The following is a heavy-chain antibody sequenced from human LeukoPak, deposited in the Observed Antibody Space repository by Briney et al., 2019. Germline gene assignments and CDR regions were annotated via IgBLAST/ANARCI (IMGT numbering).Heavy chain of an antibody. CDR3: TRGARHPYY. V-gene: IGHV4-59*01. Sequence: SETLSLTCTVSGGSISGYYWSWIRQPPGKGLEWIGYIYYSGSTNYNPSLKSRVTISVDTSKNQFSLKLTSVTAADTAVYYCTRGARHPYYWGQGTLVTVSS. CDR1: GGSISGYY. CDR2: IYYSGST. J-gene: IGHJ4*02.